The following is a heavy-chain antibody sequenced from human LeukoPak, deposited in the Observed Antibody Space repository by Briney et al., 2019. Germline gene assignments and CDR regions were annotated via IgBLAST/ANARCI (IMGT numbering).Heavy chain of an antibody. J-gene: IGHJ4*02. V-gene: IGHV4-59*08. CDR3: ARRGGYGGSFDY. CDR2: IYYSGSGST. Sequence: SETLSLTCTVSGGSISGYYWSWIRQPPGKGLEWIGYIYYSGSGSTNYNPSLKSRVTISVDTSKNQFSLKLSSVTAADTAVYYCARRGGYGGSFDYWGQGTLVTVSS. CDR1: GGSISGYY. D-gene: IGHD4-23*01.